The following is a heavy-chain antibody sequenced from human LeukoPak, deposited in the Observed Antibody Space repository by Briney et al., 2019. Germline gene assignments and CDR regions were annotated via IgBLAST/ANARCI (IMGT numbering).Heavy chain of an antibody. CDR3: ARTDFWSGYYHILLDY. D-gene: IGHD3-3*01. J-gene: IGHJ4*02. Sequence: GASVKVSCKASGYTFTGYYMHWVRQAPGQGLEWMGWINPNSGGTNYAQKFQGRVTMTRDTSISTAYMELSRLRSDDTAVYYCARTDFWSGYYHILLDYWGQGTLVTVSS. CDR2: INPNSGGT. CDR1: GYTFTGYY. V-gene: IGHV1-2*02.